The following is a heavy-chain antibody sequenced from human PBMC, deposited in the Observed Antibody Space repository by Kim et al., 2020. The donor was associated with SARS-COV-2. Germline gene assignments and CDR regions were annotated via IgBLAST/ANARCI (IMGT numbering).Heavy chain of an antibody. V-gene: IGHV4-59*09. D-gene: IGHD3-22*01. Sequence: SRKSRVSISVDTCKNQFSLKLRSVTAADTAVYYCARGGIYDSSGYYYFDYWGQGTLVTVSS. CDR3: ARGGIYDSSGYYYFDY. J-gene: IGHJ4*02.